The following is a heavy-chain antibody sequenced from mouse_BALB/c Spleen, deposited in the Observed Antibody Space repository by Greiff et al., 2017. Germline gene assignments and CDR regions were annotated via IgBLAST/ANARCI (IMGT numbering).Heavy chain of an antibody. CDR2: IRSKSNNYAT. J-gene: IGHJ1*01. CDR3: VRRGFDV. Sequence: EVHLVESGGGLVQPKGSLKLSCAASGFTFNTYAMNWVRQAPGKGLEWVARIRSKSNNYATYYADSVKDRFTISRDDSQSMLYLQMNNLKTEDTAMYYCVRRGFDVWGAGTTVTVSS. V-gene: IGHV10-1*02. CDR1: GFTFNTYA.